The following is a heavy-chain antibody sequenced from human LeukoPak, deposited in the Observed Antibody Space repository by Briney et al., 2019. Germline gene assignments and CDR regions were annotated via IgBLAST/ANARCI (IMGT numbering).Heavy chain of an antibody. CDR1: AFTFSSYA. CDR3: ARDQYSTMVRGVIPHDAFDI. D-gene: IGHD3-10*01. CDR2: MSFDGSHK. V-gene: IGHV3-30*04. Sequence: GGSLRLSCAASAFTFSSYAMHWVRQAPGKGLEWVAVMSFDGSHKYYADSVKGRFTISRDNSKNTLYLQMNSLRAEDTAAYYCARDQYSTMVRGVIPHDAFDIWGQGTMVTVSS. J-gene: IGHJ3*02.